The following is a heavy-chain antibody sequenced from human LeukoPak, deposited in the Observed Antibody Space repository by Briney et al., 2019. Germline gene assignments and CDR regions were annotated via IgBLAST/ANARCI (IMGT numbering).Heavy chain of an antibody. CDR2: MYYSGST. J-gene: IGHJ5*02. CDR3: AGHDYYGSGSYR. CDR1: GGSIISYQ. D-gene: IGHD3-10*01. Sequence: SETLSLTCTVSGGSIISYQWSWIRQPPGKGLEWIGYMYYSGSTKYNPSLKSRVTISGDTSKNQFSLKLISVTAADAAVYYCAGHDYYGSGSYRWGQGTLVTVSS. V-gene: IGHV4-59*08.